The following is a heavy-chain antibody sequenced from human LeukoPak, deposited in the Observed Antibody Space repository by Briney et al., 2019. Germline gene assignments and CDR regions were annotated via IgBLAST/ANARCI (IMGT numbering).Heavy chain of an antibody. Sequence: SVKVSCKAFGGTFSSYTISWVRQAPGQGLEWMGRIIPILGIANYAQKFQGRVTITADKSTSTAYMELSSLRSEDTAVYYCATRVDSSGYYLDYWGQGTLVTVSS. J-gene: IGHJ4*02. CDR2: IIPILGIA. D-gene: IGHD3-22*01. V-gene: IGHV1-69*02. CDR1: GGTFSSYT. CDR3: ATRVDSSGYYLDY.